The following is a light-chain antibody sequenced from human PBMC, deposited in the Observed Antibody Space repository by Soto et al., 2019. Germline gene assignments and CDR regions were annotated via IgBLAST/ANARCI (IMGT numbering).Light chain of an antibody. CDR1: QSVSSSY. CDR2: GAS. Sequence: IVLTQNERTLSLYRGEGDTLSCRASQSVSSSYLAWYQQKPGQAPRLLIYGASSRATGIPDRFSGSGFGTDFTLTISRLEPEDFALYYCQHYAGGSRITFGQGTRLEIK. J-gene: IGKJ5*01. CDR3: QHYAGGSRIT. V-gene: IGKV3-20*01.